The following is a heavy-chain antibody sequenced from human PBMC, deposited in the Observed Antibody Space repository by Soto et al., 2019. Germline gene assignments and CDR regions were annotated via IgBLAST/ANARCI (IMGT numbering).Heavy chain of an antibody. CDR1: GGTFSSSA. Sequence: QVQLVQSGAEVKKPGSSVKVSCKASGGTFSSSAFSWVRQAPGQGLEWMGGIMPIFRIADYAQKFQGRVTKNADESTSTAYMEVSRLRSEDTGVYYCAGDKDRQQLGGNYYYIMDVWGQGTTLTISS. D-gene: IGHD3-3*02. V-gene: IGHV1-69*12. J-gene: IGHJ6*02. CDR3: AGDKDRQQLGGNYYYIMDV. CDR2: IMPIFRIA.